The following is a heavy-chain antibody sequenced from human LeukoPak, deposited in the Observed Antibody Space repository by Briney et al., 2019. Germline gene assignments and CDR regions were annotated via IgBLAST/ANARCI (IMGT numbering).Heavy chain of an antibody. CDR2: ISGSGGST. Sequence: GGSLRLSCAASGFTFSSYGMSWVRQAPGKGLEWVSAISGSGGSTYYADSVKGRFTISRDNSKNTLYLQMNSLRAEDTAVYYCAKLRITMVRGHLNYYMDVWGKGTTVTISS. D-gene: IGHD3-10*01. J-gene: IGHJ6*03. CDR1: GFTFSSYG. CDR3: AKLRITMVRGHLNYYMDV. V-gene: IGHV3-23*01.